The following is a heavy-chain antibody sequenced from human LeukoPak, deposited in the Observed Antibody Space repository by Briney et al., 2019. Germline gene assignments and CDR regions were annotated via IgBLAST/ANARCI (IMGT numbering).Heavy chain of an antibody. J-gene: IGHJ4*02. Sequence: PGGSLRLSCAASGFTFSSYGMHWVRQAPGKGLEWVAVISYDGSNKYYADSVKGRFTISRDNSKNTLYLQLNSLRAEDTAVYYCATGWPIVGAKTVLDYWGQGTLVTVSS. CDR3: ATGWPIVGAKTVLDY. D-gene: IGHD1-26*01. CDR2: ISYDGSNK. CDR1: GFTFSSYG. V-gene: IGHV3-30*03.